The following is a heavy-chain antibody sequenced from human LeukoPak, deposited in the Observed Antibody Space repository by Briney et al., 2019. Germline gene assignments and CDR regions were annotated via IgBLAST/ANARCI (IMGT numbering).Heavy chain of an antibody. V-gene: IGHV3-23*01. CDR1: GFTFSSYD. J-gene: IGHJ4*02. D-gene: IGHD6-19*01. CDR2: IGSSGYST. CDR3: AKVSGYYSSGRYGRDFDY. Sequence: PGGSLRLSCAASGFTFSSYDMSWVRQAPGKGLEWVSVIGSSGYSTYYADSVKGRFTISRDNSKNTLYLQMNSLRAEDTAVYYCAKVSGYYSSGRYGRDFDYWGQGTLVTVSS.